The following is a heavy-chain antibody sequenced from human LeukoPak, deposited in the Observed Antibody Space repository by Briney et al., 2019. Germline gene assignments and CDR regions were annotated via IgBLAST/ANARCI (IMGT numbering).Heavy chain of an antibody. J-gene: IGHJ5*02. CDR1: GGSFSNSSYY. CDR3: ARGLTAVAPFDP. Sequence: SETLSLTCTVSGGSFSNSSYYWGWIRQPPGKGLEWIGSFYDTGSTYYNPSLKSRVTISVDTSKNQFSLKLSSVTAADTAVYYCARGLTAVAPFDPWGQGTLVTVSS. CDR2: FYDTGST. V-gene: IGHV4-39*01. D-gene: IGHD6-19*01.